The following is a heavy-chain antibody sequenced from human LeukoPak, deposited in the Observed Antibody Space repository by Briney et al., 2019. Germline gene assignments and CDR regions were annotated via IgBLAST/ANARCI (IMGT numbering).Heavy chain of an antibody. D-gene: IGHD2/OR15-2a*01. CDR2: IYYSGST. CDR3: ARDESIIRAFDI. J-gene: IGHJ3*02. V-gene: IGHV4-59*01. Sequence: PSETLSLTCTVSGGAISTYYWSWIGQPPGKGLEWIGYIYYSGSTNYNPSLKSRVTISVDTSKNQFSLKLSSVTAADTAVFYCARDESIIRAFDIWGQGTMVTVSS. CDR1: GGAISTYY.